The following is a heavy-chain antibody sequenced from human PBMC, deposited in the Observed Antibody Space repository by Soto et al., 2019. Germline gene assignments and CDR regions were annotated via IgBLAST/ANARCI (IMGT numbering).Heavy chain of an antibody. CDR3: ARGRSATSFTLDY. CDR1: GFTFSSYS. D-gene: IGHD6-25*01. Sequence: GGSLRLSCAASGFTFSSYSMNWVRQAPGKGLEWVSYISSSSSTIYYADSVKGRFTISRDNAKNSLYLQMNSLRDEDTAVYSCARGRSATSFTLDYWGLGTLVTVSS. J-gene: IGHJ4*02. CDR2: ISSSSSTI. V-gene: IGHV3-48*02.